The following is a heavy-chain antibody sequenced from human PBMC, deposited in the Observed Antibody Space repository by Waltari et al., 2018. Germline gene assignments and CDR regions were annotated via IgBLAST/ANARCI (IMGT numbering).Heavy chain of an antibody. CDR3: ARDYPDY. V-gene: IGHV3-48*03. CDR2: ISKSGTTM. J-gene: IGHJ4*02. Sequence: EVQLVESGGGLVQPGGSLRLSCAASGFPFGSYAMNWVRQAPGKGLEWVSYISKSGTTMYYADSVKGRFTVSRDNAKNSLYLQMNSLRADDTAVYYCARDYPDYWGQGTLVTVSS. CDR1: GFPFGSYA.